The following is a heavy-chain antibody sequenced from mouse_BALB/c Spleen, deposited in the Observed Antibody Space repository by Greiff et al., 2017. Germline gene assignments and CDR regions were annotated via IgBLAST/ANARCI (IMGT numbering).Heavy chain of an antibody. Sequence: EVKLVESGGGLVQPGGSRKLSCAASGFTFSSFGMHWVRQAPEKGLEWVAYISSGSSTIYYADTVKGRFTISRDNPKNTLFLQMTSLRSEDTAMYYCARGMIRGAAMDYWGQGTSVTVSS. D-gene: IGHD2-4*01. J-gene: IGHJ4*01. CDR3: ARGMIRGAAMDY. CDR2: ISSGSSTI. CDR1: GFTFSSFG. V-gene: IGHV5-17*02.